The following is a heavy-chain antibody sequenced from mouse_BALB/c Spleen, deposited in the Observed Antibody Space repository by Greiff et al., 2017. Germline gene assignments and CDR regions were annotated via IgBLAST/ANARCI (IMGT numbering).Heavy chain of an antibody. CDR1: GFAFSSYD. CDR2: ISSGGGST. D-gene: IGHD1-1*01. V-gene: IGHV5-12-1*01. Sequence: EVMLVESGGGLVKPGGSLKLSCAASGFAFSSYDMSWVRQTPEKRLEWVAYISSGGGSTYYPDTVKGRFTISRDNAKNTLYLQMSSLKSEDTAMYYCARHMYYGSSYYFDYWGQGTTLTVSS. J-gene: IGHJ2*01. CDR3: ARHMYYGSSYYFDY.